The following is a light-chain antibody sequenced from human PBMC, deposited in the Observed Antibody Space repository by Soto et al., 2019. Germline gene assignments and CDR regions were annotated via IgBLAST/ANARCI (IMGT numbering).Light chain of an antibody. CDR2: DAS. V-gene: IGKV1-33*01. Sequence: QLTPSPSCLYWFVGDRATITYQATQDINIYLNWYQQKPGKAPNLLIYDASNLEIGVPSRFSGSGSGTHFTFTISSLQTEDIGTYYCQQYDILPITFGRGTGLEIK. CDR3: QQYDILPIT. CDR1: QDINIY. J-gene: IGKJ5*01.